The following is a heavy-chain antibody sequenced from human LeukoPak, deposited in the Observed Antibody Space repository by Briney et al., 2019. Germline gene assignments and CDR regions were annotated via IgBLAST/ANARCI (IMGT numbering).Heavy chain of an antibody. D-gene: IGHD3/OR15-3a*01. V-gene: IGHV4-34*01. Sequence: SETLPLTCVINGGSFSSYYWSWIRQVPGKGLEWIGEINQGGSTNFNPSLESRVRMSVDTSKNQFSLNVRSLSAADTAVYFCARHDFSGYAFDFWGQGTTVTVSS. CDR1: GGSFSSYY. CDR2: INQGGST. CDR3: ARHDFSGYAFDF. J-gene: IGHJ3*01.